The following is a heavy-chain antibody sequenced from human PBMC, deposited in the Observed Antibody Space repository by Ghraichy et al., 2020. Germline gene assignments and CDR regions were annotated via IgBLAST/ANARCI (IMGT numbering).Heavy chain of an antibody. CDR3: ARVIRSYIDPLFDY. CDR1: GFTFSSYS. CDR2: ISSSSSTI. V-gene: IGHV3-48*01. Sequence: GGSLRLSCAASGFTFSSYSMNWVRQAPGKGLEWVSYISSSSSTIYYADSVKGRFTISRDNAKNSLYLQMNSLRAEDTAVYYCARVIRSYIDPLFDYWGQGTLVTVSS. D-gene: IGHD1-26*01. J-gene: IGHJ4*02.